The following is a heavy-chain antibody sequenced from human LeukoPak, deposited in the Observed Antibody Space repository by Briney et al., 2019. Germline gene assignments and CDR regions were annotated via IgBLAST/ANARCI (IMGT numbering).Heavy chain of an antibody. Sequence: SETLSLTCTVSGGSIRSSSHYWGWIRQPPGKGLEWIGSIYYSGSTYYNPSLKSRVTISVDTSKNQFSLKLRSVTAADTAVYYCARAGIAAAVRFDPWGQGTLVTVSS. CDR3: ARAGIAAAVRFDP. V-gene: IGHV4-39*01. J-gene: IGHJ5*02. D-gene: IGHD6-13*01. CDR2: IYYSGST. CDR1: GGSIRSSSHY.